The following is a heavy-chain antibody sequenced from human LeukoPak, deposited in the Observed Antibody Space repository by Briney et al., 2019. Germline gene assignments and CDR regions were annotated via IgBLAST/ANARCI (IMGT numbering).Heavy chain of an antibody. CDR1: GGSFSGYY. Sequence: KSSETLSLTCAVYGGSFSGYYWSWIRQPPGKGLEWIGEINHSGSTNYNPSLKSRVTISVDTSKNQFSLKLSSVTAADTAVYYCARVSPRRIAAAFYNWFDPWGQGTLVTVSS. J-gene: IGHJ5*02. CDR3: ARVSPRRIAAAFYNWFDP. V-gene: IGHV4-34*01. D-gene: IGHD6-13*01. CDR2: INHSGST.